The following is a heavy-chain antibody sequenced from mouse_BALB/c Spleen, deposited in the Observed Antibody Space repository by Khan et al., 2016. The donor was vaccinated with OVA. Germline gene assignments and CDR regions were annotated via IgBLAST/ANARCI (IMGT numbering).Heavy chain of an antibody. J-gene: IGHJ4*01. CDR2: ISYSGDT. CDR1: GYSITSNYA. D-gene: IGHD1-1*01. CDR3: ARQNYYGYALDY. Sequence: EVQLQESGPSLVKPSQSLSLTCTVTGYSITSNYAWSWIRQFPGSKLEWMGYISYSGDTNYNPYFKGRISVTRATSDNQFFLQLKSVTTEDTATCCCARQNYYGYALDYWGQGTSVTVSS. V-gene: IGHV3-2*02.